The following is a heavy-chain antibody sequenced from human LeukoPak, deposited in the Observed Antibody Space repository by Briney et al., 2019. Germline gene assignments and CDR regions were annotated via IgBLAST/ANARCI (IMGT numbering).Heavy chain of an antibody. CDR2: IKQDGSEK. CDR3: ASLTGNWNYLDY. V-gene: IGHV3-7*01. D-gene: IGHD1-20*01. J-gene: IGHJ4*02. CDR1: GFTFSSYW. Sequence: GGSLRLSCAASGFTFSSYWMSWVRQAPGKGLEWVANIKQDGSEKYYVDSVKGRFTISRDNAKDSLYLQMNSLRAEDTAVYYCASLTGNWNYLDYWGQGTLVTVSS.